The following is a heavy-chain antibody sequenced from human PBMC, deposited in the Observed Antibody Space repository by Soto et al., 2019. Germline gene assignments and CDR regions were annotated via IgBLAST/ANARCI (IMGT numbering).Heavy chain of an antibody. D-gene: IGHD6-13*01. CDR1: GFTFKLYT. CDR3: ARDAASSLDH. CDR2: CTPSSSSI. J-gene: IGHJ4*02. Sequence: EVQLVESGGGLVKPGGSLRLSCAASGFTFKLYTMHWVRQAPGKGLEWVSFCTPSSSSISYADSVEGRFTISRDNARNSLYLQIHNLRAEDTAMYYCARDAASSLDHWGQGTLVTVSS. V-gene: IGHV3-21*01.